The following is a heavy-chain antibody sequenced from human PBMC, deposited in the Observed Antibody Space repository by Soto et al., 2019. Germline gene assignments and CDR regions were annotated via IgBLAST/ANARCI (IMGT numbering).Heavy chain of an antibody. V-gene: IGHV3-30-3*01. D-gene: IGHD2-21*02. CDR3: SEGPKTAGGQDWACNCFDS. CDR2: ILYDGTNK. Sequence: PGGPLRLSCAASGFSFRISGMHWVRQAPGKGPEWVALILYDGTNKFYADSVKVRFTISRDNSTSTLYLQVASLRPQDAAVYYCSEGPKTAGGQDWACNCFDSWGQGNPAPVSS. CDR1: GFSFRISG. J-gene: IGHJ5*01.